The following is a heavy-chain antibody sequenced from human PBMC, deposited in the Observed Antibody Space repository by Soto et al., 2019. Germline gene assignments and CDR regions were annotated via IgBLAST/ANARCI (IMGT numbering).Heavy chain of an antibody. Sequence: QVQLVESGGGLVKPGGSLRLSCAASGFTFSDYYMSWIRQAPGEGLEWGSYISSSSSYTNYADSVEGRFTISRDNAKNSLYLQMNRLRAEDTAVYYCARDGTRVSPGAGYNYGVGGYWGQGPVVTVSS. V-gene: IGHV3-11*06. CDR1: GFTFSDYY. CDR2: ISSSSSYT. J-gene: IGHJ4*02. D-gene: IGHD5-12*01. CDR3: ARDGTRVSPGAGYNYGVGGY.